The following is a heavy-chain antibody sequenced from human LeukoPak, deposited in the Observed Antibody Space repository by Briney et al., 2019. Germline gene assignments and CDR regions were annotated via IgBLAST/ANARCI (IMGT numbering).Heavy chain of an antibody. J-gene: IGHJ4*02. CDR1: GFTFDDYG. CDR2: INWNGGST. V-gene: IGHV3-20*04. D-gene: IGHD3-22*01. CDR3: PRDDYYDSSGLDY. Sequence: PGGSLRLSCAASGFTFDDYGMGWVRQAPGKGLEWVSGINWNGGSTGYADSVKGRFTISRDNAKNSLYLQMNSLRAEDTALYYCPRDDYYDSSGLDYWGQGTLVTVSS.